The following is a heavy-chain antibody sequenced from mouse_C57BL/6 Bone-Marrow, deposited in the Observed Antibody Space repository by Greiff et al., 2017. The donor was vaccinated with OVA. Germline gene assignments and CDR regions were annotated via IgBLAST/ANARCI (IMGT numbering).Heavy chain of an antibody. CDR1: GYTFTDYE. V-gene: IGHV1-15*01. J-gene: IGHJ4*01. CDR2: IDPETGGT. D-gene: IGHD2-3*01. CDR3: TRRSYNGYYGNAMDY. Sequence: VQLQESGAELVRPGASVTLSCKASGYTFTDYEMHWVKQTPVHGLEWIGAIDPETGGTAYNQKFKGKAILTADKSSSTAYMELRSLTSEDSAVYYCTRRSYNGYYGNAMDYWGQGTSVTVSS.